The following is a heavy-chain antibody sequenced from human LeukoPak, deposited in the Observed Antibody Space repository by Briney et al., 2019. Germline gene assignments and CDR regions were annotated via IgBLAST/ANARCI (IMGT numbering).Heavy chain of an antibody. Sequence: GGSLRLSCAASGFTFNDYYMSWIRQAPGKGLEWVSYISSSGSTIYYADSVKGRFTISRDNAKNSLYLQMNSLRAEDTAVYYCARDLYYYDSSGYYNPPGYWGQGTLVTVSS. CDR2: ISSSGSTI. CDR1: GFTFNDYY. V-gene: IGHV3-11*01. J-gene: IGHJ4*02. D-gene: IGHD3-22*01. CDR3: ARDLYYYDSSGYYNPPGY.